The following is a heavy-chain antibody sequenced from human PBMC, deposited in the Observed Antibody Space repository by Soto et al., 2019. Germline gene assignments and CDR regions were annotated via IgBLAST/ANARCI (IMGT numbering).Heavy chain of an antibody. CDR3: AAEGRSGYDPRFYYYYGMDV. D-gene: IGHD5-12*01. Sequence: GASVKVSFKAAGFSFTSSAVQWRRQARGQRLEWIGWIVAGSGNTNYAQKFQERVTITRDMSTSTAYMELSSLRSEDTAVYYCAAEGRSGYDPRFYYYYGMDVWGQGTTVTVSS. CDR2: IVAGSGNT. J-gene: IGHJ6*02. CDR1: GFSFTSSA. V-gene: IGHV1-58*01.